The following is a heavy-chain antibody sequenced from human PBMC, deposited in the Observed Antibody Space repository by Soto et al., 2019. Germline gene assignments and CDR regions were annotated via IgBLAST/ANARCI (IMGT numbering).Heavy chain of an antibody. CDR2: ISFEGSNK. Sequence: QVQLVESGGGEVQPGRSLRLSCAASGFTFSDFGMHWVRQSPGKGLEWVAVISFEGSNKYFAESVKGRFTISRDDSKNTVYLQMNSLRPEDTAVYFCARDLTDYNYGYKFGFWGQGTLVTVSS. CDR1: GFTFSDFG. D-gene: IGHD5-18*01. J-gene: IGHJ4*02. CDR3: ARDLTDYNYGYKFGF. V-gene: IGHV3-30*03.